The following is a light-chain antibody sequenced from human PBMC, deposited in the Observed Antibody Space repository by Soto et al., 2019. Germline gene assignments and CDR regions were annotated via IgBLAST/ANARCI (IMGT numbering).Light chain of an antibody. CDR2: DAS. CDR1: QSISSW. J-gene: IGKJ1*01. V-gene: IGKV1-5*01. CDR3: KQYNSYWK. Sequence: DIQMTHSPSTLSASVLYRVTITFRSSQSISSWLAWYQQKPGKAPKLLIYDASSLESGVPSRFSGSGSGTEFTLTISSLQPDDFATYYCKQYNSYWKFGQGTKVDIK.